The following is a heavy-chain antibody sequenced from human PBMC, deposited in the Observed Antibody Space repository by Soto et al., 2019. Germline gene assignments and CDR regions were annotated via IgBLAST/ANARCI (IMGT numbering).Heavy chain of an antibody. J-gene: IGHJ3*02. V-gene: IGHV1-69*13. Sequence: ASVKVSCKASGGTFSSYAISWVRQAPGQGLEWMGGIIPIFGTANYAQKFQGRVTITADESTSTAYMELSSLRSEDTAVYYCARGPSGSYSIHDAFDIWGQGTMVTVSS. D-gene: IGHD3-10*01. CDR2: IIPIFGTA. CDR3: ARGPSGSYSIHDAFDI. CDR1: GGTFSSYA.